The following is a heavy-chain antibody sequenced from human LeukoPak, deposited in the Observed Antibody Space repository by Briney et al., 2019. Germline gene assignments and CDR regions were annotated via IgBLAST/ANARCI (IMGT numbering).Heavy chain of an antibody. Sequence: ASVKVSCKASGYTFTSYYMHWVRQAPGQGLEWMGIINPSGGSTSYAQKFQGRITMTRDTSMSTVYMELNSLRAEDTAVYYCARVAAAAGSFDYWGQGTLVTVSS. CDR3: ARVAAAAGSFDY. V-gene: IGHV1-46*01. CDR2: INPSGGST. D-gene: IGHD6-13*01. J-gene: IGHJ4*02. CDR1: GYTFTSYY.